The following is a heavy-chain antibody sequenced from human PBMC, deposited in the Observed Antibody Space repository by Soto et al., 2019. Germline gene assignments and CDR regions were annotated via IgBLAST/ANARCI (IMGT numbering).Heavy chain of an antibody. CDR3: ATAFMDYGAYYMDV. V-gene: IGHV3-23*01. D-gene: IGHD4-17*01. CDR1: GFTFSSYA. J-gene: IGHJ6*03. CDR2: ISGSGGST. Sequence: GGSLRLSCAASGFTFSSYAMSWVRQAPGKGLEWVSAISGSGGSTYYADSVKGRFTISRDNSKNTLYLQMNSLRAEDTAVYYCATAFMDYGAYYMDVWGKGTTVTVSS.